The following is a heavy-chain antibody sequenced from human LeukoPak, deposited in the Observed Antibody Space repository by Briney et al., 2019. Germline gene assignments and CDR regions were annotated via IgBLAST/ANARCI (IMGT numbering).Heavy chain of an antibody. CDR3: ARMDYYGSGSYPLDY. Sequence: SETLSLTCTVSGYSITNAYYWGWIRQPPGKGLEWIGEINHSGSTNYNPSLKSRVTISVDTSKNQFSLKLSSVTAADTAVYYCARMDYYGSGSYPLDYWGQGTLVTVSS. V-gene: IGHV4-38-2*02. J-gene: IGHJ4*02. CDR2: INHSGST. CDR1: GYSITNAYY. D-gene: IGHD3-10*01.